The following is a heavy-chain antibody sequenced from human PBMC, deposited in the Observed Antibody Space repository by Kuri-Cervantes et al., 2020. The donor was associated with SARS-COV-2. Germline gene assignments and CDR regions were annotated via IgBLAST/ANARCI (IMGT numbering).Heavy chain of an antibody. D-gene: IGHD2-15*01. Sequence: GESLKISCAASGFSLSDYWMNWVRQAPGKGLEWVSGITGTGRNTYYADSVKGRFTISREKSKNTLYLQMNSLRVEDTAVYYCAKDGFVGGLGSPGRAYFQHWGQGTLVTVSS. CDR3: AKDGFVGGLGSPGRAYFQH. J-gene: IGHJ1*01. V-gene: IGHV3-23*01. CDR1: GFSLSDYW. CDR2: ITGTGRNT.